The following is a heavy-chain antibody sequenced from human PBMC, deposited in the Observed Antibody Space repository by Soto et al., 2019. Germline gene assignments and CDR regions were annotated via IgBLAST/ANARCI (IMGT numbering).Heavy chain of an antibody. D-gene: IGHD3-22*01. J-gene: IGHJ6*02. Sequence: LRLSFAASGXTFSSYAMHWVRQAPGKGLEWVAVISYDGSNKYYADSVKGRFTISRDNSKNTLYLQMNSLRAEDTAVYYCASNYDSSGYRSYYYYGMDVWGQGTTVTVS. CDR2: ISYDGSNK. CDR1: GXTFSSYA. V-gene: IGHV3-30-3*01. CDR3: ASNYDSSGYRSYYYYGMDV.